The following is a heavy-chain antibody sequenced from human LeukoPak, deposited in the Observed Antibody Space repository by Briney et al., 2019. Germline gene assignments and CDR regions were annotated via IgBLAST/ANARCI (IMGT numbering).Heavy chain of an antibody. Sequence: SVKVSCKASGYTFTGYYMHWVRQAPGQGLEWMGWINPNSGDTNYAQKFQGRVTMTRDTSISTAYMELSRLRSGDTAVYYCAIYDFWSGYAFDYWGQGTLVTVSS. CDR3: AIYDFWSGYAFDY. CDR1: GYTFTGYY. CDR2: INPNSGDT. J-gene: IGHJ4*02. V-gene: IGHV1-2*02. D-gene: IGHD3-3*01.